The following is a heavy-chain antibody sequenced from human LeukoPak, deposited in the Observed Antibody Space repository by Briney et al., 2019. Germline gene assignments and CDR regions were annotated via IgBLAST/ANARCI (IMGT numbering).Heavy chain of an antibody. CDR1: GFTFSCYA. Sequence: GGSLRLSCAASGFTFSCYAMSWVRQAPGKGLEWVSAISGSGGSTYYADSVKGRFTISRDNSKNTLYLQMNSLRAEDTAVYYCAKESDGYYFTTSDYWGQGTLVTVSS. CDR3: AKESDGYYFTTSDY. CDR2: ISGSGGST. V-gene: IGHV3-23*01. J-gene: IGHJ4*02. D-gene: IGHD3-22*01.